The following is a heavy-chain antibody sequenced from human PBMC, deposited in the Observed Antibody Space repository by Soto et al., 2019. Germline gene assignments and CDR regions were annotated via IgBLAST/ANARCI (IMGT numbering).Heavy chain of an antibody. D-gene: IGHD3-22*01. CDR1: GFTFGDYA. V-gene: IGHV3-49*04. CDR3: TKVYYDSGKDAFDI. Sequence: GGSLRLSCTASGFTFGDYAVSWVRQAPGKGLEWVGFIRSKAYGGTTEYAASVKGRFTISRDDSKSIAYLQMNSLKTEDTAVYYCTKVYYDSGKDAFDIWGQGTMVTVSS. CDR2: IRSKAYGGTT. J-gene: IGHJ3*02.